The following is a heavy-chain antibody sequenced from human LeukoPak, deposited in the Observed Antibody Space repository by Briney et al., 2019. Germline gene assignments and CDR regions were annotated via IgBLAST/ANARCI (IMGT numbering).Heavy chain of an antibody. V-gene: IGHV4-59*11. CDR3: ARDYSGSYRFDY. D-gene: IGHD1-26*01. CDR2: IFYSGST. J-gene: IGHJ4*02. CDR1: GGSISSHY. Sequence: SETLSLTCTVSGGSISSHYWSWIRQPPGKGLEWIGYIFYSGSTNYNPSLKSRVTISVDTSKNQFSLKLSSVTAADTAVYYCARDYSGSYRFDYRGQGTLVTVSS.